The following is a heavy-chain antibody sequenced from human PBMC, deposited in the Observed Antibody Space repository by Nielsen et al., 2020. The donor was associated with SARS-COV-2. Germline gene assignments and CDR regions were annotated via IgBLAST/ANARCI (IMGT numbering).Heavy chain of an antibody. CDR1: GYTFTSYD. J-gene: IGHJ6*02. D-gene: IGHD2-15*01. CDR3: ARDRVDPSGMDV. V-gene: IGHV1-69*13. CDR2: IIPIFGTA. Sequence: SVKVSCKASGYTFTSYDINWVRQATGQGLEWMGGIIPIFGTANYAQKFQGRVTITADESTSTAYMELSSLRSEDTAVYYCARDRVDPSGMDVWGQGTTVTVSS.